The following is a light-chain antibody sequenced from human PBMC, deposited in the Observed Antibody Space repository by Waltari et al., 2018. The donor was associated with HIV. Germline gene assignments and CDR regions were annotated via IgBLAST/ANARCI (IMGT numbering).Light chain of an antibody. CDR3: ASYTISGSLV. J-gene: IGLJ3*02. CDR2: DVN. V-gene: IGLV2-14*03. Sequence: QSALTQPPSVSGFPGQSIAIACTGTSSDVGGYNHVPWYQKHPGKAPKLILYDVNYRPSGVSYRFSGSKSGNSASLTISGLQVDDEADYYCASYTISGSLVFGGPTTLTVL. CDR1: SSDVGGYNH.